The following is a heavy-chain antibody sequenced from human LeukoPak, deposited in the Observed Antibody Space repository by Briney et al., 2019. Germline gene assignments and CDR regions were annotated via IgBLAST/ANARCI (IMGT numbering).Heavy chain of an antibody. D-gene: IGHD2-2*01. CDR1: GGSFRGYY. CDR3: ATNPGGYCRSSGSYGEAP. Sequence: PSETLSLTCAVYGGSFRGYYWSWIRQPPGKGLEWIGEINHSGSTNYNPSLKSRVTISVDTSRNQISLKLSSVTAADTAVYYCATNPGGYCRSSGSYGEAPWGQGTLVTVSS. V-gene: IGHV4-34*01. J-gene: IGHJ5*02. CDR2: INHSGST.